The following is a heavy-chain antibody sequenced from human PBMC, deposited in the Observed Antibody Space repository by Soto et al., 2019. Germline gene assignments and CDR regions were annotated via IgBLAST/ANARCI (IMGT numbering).Heavy chain of an antibody. CDR1: GFTFSNYA. Sequence: EVQLLESGGGLVQPGGSLRLSCAASGFTFSNYAVTWVSQDPGKGLEWVSTISGSGGSTYYADSVKGRFTISRDNSKNTLYLQMNSLTAEDTAVYYCAKDQGSSWYEIHYWGQGTLVTVSS. D-gene: IGHD6-13*01. V-gene: IGHV3-23*01. CDR3: AKDQGSSWYEIHY. J-gene: IGHJ4*02. CDR2: ISGSGGST.